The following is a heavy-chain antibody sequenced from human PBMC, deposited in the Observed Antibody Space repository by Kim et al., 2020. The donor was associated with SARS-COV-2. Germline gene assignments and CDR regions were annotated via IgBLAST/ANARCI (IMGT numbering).Heavy chain of an antibody. CDR2: IVASGGST. J-gene: IGHJ4*02. CDR3: AKDDGYGGNLFDY. Sequence: GGSLRLSCAASGFTFSSYAMSWVRQAPGKGLEWVSAIVASGGSTYYADSVKGRFTISRDNSHSTLYLQVNTLRAEDTAVYYCAKDDGYGGNLFDYWGQGT. CDR1: GFTFSSYA. V-gene: IGHV3-23*01. D-gene: IGHD4-17*01.